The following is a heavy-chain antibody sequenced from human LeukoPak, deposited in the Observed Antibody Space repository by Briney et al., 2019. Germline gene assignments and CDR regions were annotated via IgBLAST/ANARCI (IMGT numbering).Heavy chain of an antibody. CDR1: GFTFSSYA. Sequence: PGGSLRLSCAASGFTFSSYAMRWVRQAPGKGLEWVAVISYDGSNKYYADSVKGRFTISRDNSKNTLYLQMNSLRAEDTAVYYCARSMTDSSGYSPSDYWGQGTLVTVSS. CDR3: ARSMTDSSGYSPSDY. V-gene: IGHV3-30-3*01. J-gene: IGHJ4*02. CDR2: ISYDGSNK. D-gene: IGHD3-22*01.